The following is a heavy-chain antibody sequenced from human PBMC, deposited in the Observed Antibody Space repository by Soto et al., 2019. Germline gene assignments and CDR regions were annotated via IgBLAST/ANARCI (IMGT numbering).Heavy chain of an antibody. CDR2: ISGRGGST. J-gene: IGHJ3*02. CDR1: GFNFSSHA. CDR3: ARALGYAFDI. V-gene: IGHV3-23*01. D-gene: IGHD7-27*01. Sequence: VGSLRLPCAASGFNFSSHARSWVRHAPGKGLEWVSAISGRGGSTYYADSVKGRFTISRDNSKNTLYLQMGSLRAEDMAVYYCARALGYAFDIWGQGTMVT.